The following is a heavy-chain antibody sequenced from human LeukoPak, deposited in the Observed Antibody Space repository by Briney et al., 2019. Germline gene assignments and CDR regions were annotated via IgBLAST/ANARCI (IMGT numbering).Heavy chain of an antibody. V-gene: IGHV4-38-2*01. D-gene: IGHD6-19*01. CDR3: TRVTRNSGWFFDY. CDR2: TAHRGNT. CDR1: GYSISGGYF. Sequence: SETLSLTCDVSGYSISGGYFWGWIRQPPGMGLEWIGSTAHRGNTYYNPSLKGRVPISTDGSKNQFSLSLISVTAADTATYYCTRVTRNSGWFFDYWGPGTLATVHS. J-gene: IGHJ4*02.